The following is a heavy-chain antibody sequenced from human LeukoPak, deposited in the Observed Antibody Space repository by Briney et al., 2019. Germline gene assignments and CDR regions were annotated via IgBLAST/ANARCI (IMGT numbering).Heavy chain of an antibody. CDR3: ARLRVSGSYLYYFDY. D-gene: IGHD1-26*01. J-gene: IGHJ4*02. V-gene: IGHV4-4*09. Sequence: SETLSLTCTVSNGSISNYHWSWVRQPPGKGLEWIGDILTSGTTNYNPSLKSRLTISVDTSKNQFTLKLSSVTAADTAVYYCARLRVSGSYLYYFDYWGQGTLVSVSS. CDR2: ILTSGTT. CDR1: NGSISNYH.